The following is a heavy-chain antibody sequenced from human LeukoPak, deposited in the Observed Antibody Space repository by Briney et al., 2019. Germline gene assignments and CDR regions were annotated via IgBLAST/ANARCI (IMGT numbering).Heavy chain of an antibody. CDR1: GYNFAAYW. CDR2: IYPGDSDS. CDR3: ARSNDYVFDY. V-gene: IGHV5-51*01. D-gene: IGHD4-17*01. Sequence: GESLKISCKASGYNFAAYWIGWVRQMPGKGLEWMGVIYPGDSDSRYSPSFQGQVTISADMSISTAFLQWSSLKASDTAICYCARSNDYVFDYWGQGTLVTVPS. J-gene: IGHJ4*02.